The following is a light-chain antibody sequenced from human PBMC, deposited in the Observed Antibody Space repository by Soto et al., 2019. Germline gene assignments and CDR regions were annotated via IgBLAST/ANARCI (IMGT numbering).Light chain of an antibody. J-gene: IGLJ3*02. Sequence: QSALTQPASVSGSPGQSITISCTGTSSDVGGYNFVSWYQQHPGNAPKLIIYDVTSRPSGVSNRFSGSKSGNAASLTISGLQAEDEALYYCNSYTSSGAVVFSGGTKLTVL. V-gene: IGLV2-14*03. CDR3: NSYTSSGAVV. CDR1: SSDVGGYNF. CDR2: DVT.